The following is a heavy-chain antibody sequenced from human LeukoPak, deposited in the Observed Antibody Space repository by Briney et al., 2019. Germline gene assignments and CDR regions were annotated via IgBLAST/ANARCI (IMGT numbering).Heavy chain of an antibody. D-gene: IGHD1-1*01. CDR3: ARGTLDPLGWFDP. Sequence: PSETLSLTCTVSGGSISSGGYYWSWIRQPPGKGLEWIGYIYHSGSTYYNPSLKSRVTISVDRSKNQFSLKLSSVTAADTAVYYCARGTLDPLGWFDPWGQGTLVTVSS. J-gene: IGHJ5*02. CDR1: GGSISSGGYY. CDR2: IYHSGST. V-gene: IGHV4-30-2*01.